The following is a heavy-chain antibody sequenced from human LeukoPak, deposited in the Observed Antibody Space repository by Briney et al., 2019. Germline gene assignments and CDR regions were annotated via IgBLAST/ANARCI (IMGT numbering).Heavy chain of an antibody. J-gene: IGHJ4*02. Sequence: SETLSLTCAVYGGSFSGYYWTWIRQPPGKGLEWIGEINHGGSTNYNPSLKSRVTIPVDTSKNQFSLKLCSVTAADTAVYYCARATRGYSYGFDYWGQGTLVTVSS. CDR1: GGSFSGYY. D-gene: IGHD5-18*01. CDR3: ARATRGYSYGFDY. CDR2: INHGGST. V-gene: IGHV4-34*01.